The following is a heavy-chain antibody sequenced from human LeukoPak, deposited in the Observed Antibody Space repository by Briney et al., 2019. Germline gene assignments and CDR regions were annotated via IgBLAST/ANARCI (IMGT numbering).Heavy chain of an antibody. Sequence: GASVKVSCKASGYTFTSYYMHWVRQAPGQGLEWMGIINPSGGSTSYAQKFQGRVTMTRDMSTSTVDMELSSLRSEDTAVYYCARDRSHCTNGVCHPTYYFDYWGQGTLVTVSS. CDR1: GYTFTSYY. V-gene: IGHV1-46*01. D-gene: IGHD2-8*01. CDR2: INPSGGST. J-gene: IGHJ4*02. CDR3: ARDRSHCTNGVCHPTYYFDY.